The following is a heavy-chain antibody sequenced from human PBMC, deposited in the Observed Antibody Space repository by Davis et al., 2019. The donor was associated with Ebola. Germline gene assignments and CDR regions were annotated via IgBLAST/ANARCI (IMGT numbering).Heavy chain of an antibody. D-gene: IGHD3-22*01. CDR3: VKDLFRTYYYDKSGERFGQ. J-gene: IGHJ4*02. V-gene: IGHV3-74*01. CDR2: SNSDGSST. Sequence: PGGSLRLSCAASGFTFSSYWMHWVRQAPGKGLVWVSRSNSDGSSTSYADSVKGRFTISRDNAKNSLYLQMNSLRVEDTAVYHCVKDLFRTYYYDKSGERFGQWGQGTLVTVSS. CDR1: GFTFSSYW.